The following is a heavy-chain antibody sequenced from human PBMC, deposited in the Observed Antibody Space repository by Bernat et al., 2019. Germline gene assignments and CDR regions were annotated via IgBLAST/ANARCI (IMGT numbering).Heavy chain of an antibody. D-gene: IGHD6-13*01. Sequence: QVQLVQSGAEVKKPGASVKVSCKASGYTFTSYDINWVRQATGQGLEWMGWMNPNSGDTGYAQKFQGRVTMTRDTSISTAYMELGSPRSEDTAVYYCATGEQQLVSDYWGQGTLVTVSS. V-gene: IGHV1-8*01. CDR3: ATGEQQLVSDY. CDR2: MNPNSGDT. J-gene: IGHJ4*02. CDR1: GYTFTSYD.